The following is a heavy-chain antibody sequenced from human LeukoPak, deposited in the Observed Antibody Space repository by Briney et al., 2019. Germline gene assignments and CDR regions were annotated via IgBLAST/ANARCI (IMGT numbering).Heavy chain of an antibody. Sequence: PSETLSLTCTVSGGSINNYYWSWIRQPAGKGLEWIGRIYTRGSTNYNPSLKSRVTISVDTSKNQFSLKLSSVTAAHTAVYFCARGRYCSADICSGGDAFDIWGQGTMVSVSS. CDR2: IYTRGST. V-gene: IGHV4-4*07. J-gene: IGHJ3*02. D-gene: IGHD2-15*01. CDR3: ARGRYCSADICSGGDAFDI. CDR1: GGSINNYY.